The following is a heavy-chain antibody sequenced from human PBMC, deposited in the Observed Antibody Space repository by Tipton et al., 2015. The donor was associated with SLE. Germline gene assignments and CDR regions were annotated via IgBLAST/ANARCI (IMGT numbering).Heavy chain of an antibody. CDR1: GDSINGYY. J-gene: IGHJ6*03. Sequence: LSCTVSGDSINGYYWTWIRQPPGKGLEWVGYVYSSGFSDYNPSLRSRVTISLDTSKNQFSLRLSSATAADTAVYYCARVGHGFDDSGYNSHYYYYMDVWGKGTTVTVSS. D-gene: IGHD3-22*01. CDR2: VYSSGFS. CDR3: ARVGHGFDDSGYNSHYYYYMDV. V-gene: IGHV4-59*01.